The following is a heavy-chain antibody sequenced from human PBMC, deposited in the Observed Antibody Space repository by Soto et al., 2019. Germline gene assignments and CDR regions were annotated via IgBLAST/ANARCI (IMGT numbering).Heavy chain of an antibody. V-gene: IGHV1-18*01. CDR1: GYTFTSHG. CDR3: ARLLTEGATYREDAFDM. D-gene: IGHD1-26*01. Sequence: LQMVQSGGEVKTPGASVKVSCTTSGYTFTSHGISWVRQAPGQGLEWMGWISTYNGKTDYAQKFQGRVTMTADTRTGTVYMGVRSLRSDETAVYYCARLLTEGATYREDAFDMWGQGTKVTVSS. CDR2: ISTYNGKT. J-gene: IGHJ3*02.